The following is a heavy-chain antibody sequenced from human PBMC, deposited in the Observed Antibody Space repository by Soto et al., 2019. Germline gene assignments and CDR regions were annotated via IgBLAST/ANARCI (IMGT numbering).Heavy chain of an antibody. V-gene: IGHV3-48*03. Sequence: EVQLVESGGGLVQPGGSLRLSCAASGFSFSNSEMNWIRQAPGKGLEWVSHMTGSGSAIYYADSVKDRFTISRDNAKNSLYLQLNSLRAEDTALYYCARSGGDYRPFDSWGQGTLVTVSS. CDR3: ARSGGDYRPFDS. CDR1: GFSFSNSE. D-gene: IGHD2-21*01. CDR2: MTGSGSAI. J-gene: IGHJ4*02.